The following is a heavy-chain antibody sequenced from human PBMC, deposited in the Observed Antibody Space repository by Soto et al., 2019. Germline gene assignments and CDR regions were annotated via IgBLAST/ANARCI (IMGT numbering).Heavy chain of an antibody. J-gene: IGHJ4*01. Sequence: PSETLSLTCAVYGGSFSGYYWAWIRQPPGKGLEWIGEINRSASTSYTPSLKSRVTISVDTSNNQLSLKLRSVTAADTAVYYCARHDGFSSGWIFDYWGHGTLVTVPS. V-gene: IGHV4-34*01. D-gene: IGHD6-19*01. CDR1: GGSFSGYY. CDR3: ARHDGFSSGWIFDY. CDR2: INRSAST.